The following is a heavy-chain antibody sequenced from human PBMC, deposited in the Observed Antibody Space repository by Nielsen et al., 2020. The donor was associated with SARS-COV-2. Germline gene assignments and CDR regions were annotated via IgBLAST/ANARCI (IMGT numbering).Heavy chain of an antibody. CDR2: IIGGGGRT. CDR3: AKAFRSSDWVRAATDF. Sequence: GESLKISCAASGFTFSTYAMSWVRQAPGKGLEWVSGIIGGGGRTHYADSVEGRFTISRDNSKNTLYLQMNSLRAEDTAVYYCAKAFRSSDWVRAATDFWGQGTLVTVSS. V-gene: IGHV3-23*01. D-gene: IGHD6-25*01. CDR1: GFTFSTYA. J-gene: IGHJ4*02.